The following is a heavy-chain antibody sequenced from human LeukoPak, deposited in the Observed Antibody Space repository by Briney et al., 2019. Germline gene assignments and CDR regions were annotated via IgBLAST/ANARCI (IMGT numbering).Heavy chain of an antibody. V-gene: IGHV4-4*07. J-gene: IGHJ6*03. Sequence: PSETLSLTCTVSGGSISGDYWSWIRQPAGKGLEWIGRINTSGNINYHPSLKSRVTMSLDTSKNQFSLNLRSVTAADTAMYYCARGWAYMDVWGKGTTVTVSS. CDR2: INTSGNI. D-gene: IGHD1-26*01. CDR1: GGSISGDY. CDR3: ARGWAYMDV.